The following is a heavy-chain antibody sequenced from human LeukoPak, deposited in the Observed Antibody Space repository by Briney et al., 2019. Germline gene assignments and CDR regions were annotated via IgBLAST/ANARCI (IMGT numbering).Heavy chain of an antibody. CDR1: GYSFINYW. CDR2: IDPGDCDT. D-gene: IGHD5-24*01. J-gene: IGHJ3*02. CDR3: ARRRAGYNIDAFDT. V-gene: IGHV5-51*01. Sequence: AAEAGLISCLGSGYSFINYWIGWVGQMPGESVEGMGIIDPGDCDTRYSPSCQSQGSISADYDISDPYLQWSTLKASDTAMYYCARRRAGYNIDAFDTWGQGTMVTVSS.